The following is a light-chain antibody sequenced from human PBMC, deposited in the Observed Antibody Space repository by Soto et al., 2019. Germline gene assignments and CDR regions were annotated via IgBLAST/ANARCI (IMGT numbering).Light chain of an antibody. CDR3: QQYFSTPWT. V-gene: IGKV4-1*01. CDR2: WAS. Sequence: DIVMTQSPDSLAVSLGERATINCKSSKSVLYSSNNKAYLAWYQQKPGQPPQKLIYWASTRESGVPDRFSGSGSATDFTLTISSLQAEDVAVYYCQQYFSTPWTFGQGTKVEI. CDR1: KSVLYSSNNKAY. J-gene: IGKJ1*01.